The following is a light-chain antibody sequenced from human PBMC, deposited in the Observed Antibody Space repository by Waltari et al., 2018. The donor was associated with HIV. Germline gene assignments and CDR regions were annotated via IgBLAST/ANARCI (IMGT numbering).Light chain of an antibody. V-gene: IGLV1-51*01. CDR3: GTWDSSRSAEWV. CDR1: SSNIGNNY. Sequence: QSVLTQPPSVSAAPGQKVTISCSGSSSNIGNNYVSWYQQLPGTAPKLLIYDNNKRPSGIPDRFSGSKSGTSATLGITGLQTGDEADYDCGTWDSSRSAEWVFGGGTKLTVL. J-gene: IGLJ3*02. CDR2: DNN.